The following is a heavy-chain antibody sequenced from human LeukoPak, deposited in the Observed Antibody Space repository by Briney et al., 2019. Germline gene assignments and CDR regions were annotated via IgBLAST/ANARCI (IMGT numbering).Heavy chain of an antibody. CDR1: GFTLSSYY. D-gene: IGHD4-23*01. CDR3: ARDLILPQGGGTSFDH. CDR2: ISGGSNYI. Sequence: GGSLRLSCAASGFTLSSYYMNWVRQAPGKGLEWVSSISGGSNYINYADSVKGRFIISRNNAENSLSLHMNSLTSEDTAVYFCARDLILPQGGGTSFDHWGQGTLVTVSS. V-gene: IGHV3-21*01. J-gene: IGHJ4*02.